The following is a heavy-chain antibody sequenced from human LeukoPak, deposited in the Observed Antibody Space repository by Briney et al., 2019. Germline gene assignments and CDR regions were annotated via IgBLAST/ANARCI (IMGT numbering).Heavy chain of an antibody. J-gene: IGHJ3*02. Sequence: GGSLRLSCAASGFTFSSYSMNWVRQAPGKGLEWVSVIYSGGSTYYADSVKGRFTISRDNSKNTLYLQMNSLRAEDTAVYYCARSSGWQNAFDIWGQGTMVTVSS. CDR2: IYSGGST. D-gene: IGHD6-19*01. V-gene: IGHV3-53*01. CDR1: GFTFSSYS. CDR3: ARSSGWQNAFDI.